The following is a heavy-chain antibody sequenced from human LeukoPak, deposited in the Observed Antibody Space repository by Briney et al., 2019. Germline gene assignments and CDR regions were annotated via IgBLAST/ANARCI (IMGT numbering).Heavy chain of an antibody. CDR2: IYPGDSDT. J-gene: IGHJ4*02. V-gene: IGHV5-51*01. CDR3: ASRPFETTVVPWDFY. CDR1: GYLFSNYW. D-gene: IGHD4-23*01. Sequence: GESLKISCKGSGYLFSNYWIAWVRQMPGKGLEWMGIIYPGDSDTRYSPSFQGQVTISADRSINTAYLQWSSLTASDTAMYYCASRPFETTVVPWDFYWGQGTQVTVSS.